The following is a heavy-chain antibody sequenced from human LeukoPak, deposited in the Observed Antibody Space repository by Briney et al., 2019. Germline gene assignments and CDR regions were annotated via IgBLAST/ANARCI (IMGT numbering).Heavy chain of an antibody. D-gene: IGHD6-13*01. CDR2: ISYDGSNK. CDR1: GFTFSSYW. CDR3: AKAAAAIFLYYFDY. V-gene: IGHV3-30*18. Sequence: PGGSLRLSCAASGFTFSSYWMHWVRQAPGKGLEWVAVISYDGSNKYYADSVKGRFTISRDNSKNTLYLQMNSLRAEDTAVYYCAKAAAAIFLYYFDYWGQGTLVTVSS. J-gene: IGHJ4*02.